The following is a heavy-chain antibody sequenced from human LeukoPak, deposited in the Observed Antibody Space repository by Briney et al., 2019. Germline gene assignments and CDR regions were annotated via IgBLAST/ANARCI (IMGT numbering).Heavy chain of an antibody. CDR3: TSSSHSSIRFDY. CDR1: GFPVSSNY. V-gene: IGHV3-53*01. Sequence: GGSLRLSCAASGFPVSSNYMSWVRRAPGKGLEWVSVFYSGGATYYADSVKGRFTISRDNSKNTLYLQMNSLRAEDTAVYYCTSSSHSSIRFDYWGQGTLVTVSS. CDR2: FYSGGAT. J-gene: IGHJ4*02. D-gene: IGHD6-13*01.